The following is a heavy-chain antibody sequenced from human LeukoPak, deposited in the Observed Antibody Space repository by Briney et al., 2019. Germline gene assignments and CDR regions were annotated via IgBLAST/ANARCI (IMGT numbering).Heavy chain of an antibody. CDR1: GYTFTSYG. CDR3: ARDRRIELWFGELSPYYYYGMDV. V-gene: IGHV1-18*01. Sequence: ASVKVSCKASGYTFTSYGISWVRQAPGQGLEWMGWFGAYNGNTNYAQKLQGRVTMTTDTSTSTAYMELRSLRSDDTAVYYCARDRRIELWFGELSPYYYYGMDVWGQGTTVTVSS. CDR2: FGAYNGNT. D-gene: IGHD3-10*01. J-gene: IGHJ6*02.